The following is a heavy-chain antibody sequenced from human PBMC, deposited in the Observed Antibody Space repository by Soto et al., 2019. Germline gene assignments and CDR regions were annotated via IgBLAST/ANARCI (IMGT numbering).Heavy chain of an antibody. CDR3: ARGLRCSSTSCYWLDV. J-gene: IGHJ6*03. V-gene: IGHV1-8*01. CDR1: GYSFTSYD. D-gene: IGHD2-2*01. CDR2: MNPNSGNT. Sequence: ASVKVSCKASGYSFTSYDINWVRQATGQGLEWMGWMNPNSGNTGYAQKFQGRVTMTRNTSISTAYMELSSLRSEDTAVYYCARGLRCSSTSCYWLDVWGKGTTVTVS.